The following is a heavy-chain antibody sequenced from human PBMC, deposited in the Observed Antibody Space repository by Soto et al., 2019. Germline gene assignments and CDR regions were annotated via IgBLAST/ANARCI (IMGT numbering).Heavy chain of an antibody. D-gene: IGHD6-13*01. CDR2: IIPIVGTA. CDR3: ASIAAAGNSGFDY. CDR1: GGTFSSYA. J-gene: IGHJ4*02. Sequence: QVQLVQSGGEVMKPGSSVKVSCKASGGTFSSYAISWVRQAPGQGLEWMGGIIPIVGTANYAPKFQGRVTITADESTSTAYMELSSLRSEDTAVYYCASIAAAGNSGFDYWGQGTLVTVSS. V-gene: IGHV1-69*01.